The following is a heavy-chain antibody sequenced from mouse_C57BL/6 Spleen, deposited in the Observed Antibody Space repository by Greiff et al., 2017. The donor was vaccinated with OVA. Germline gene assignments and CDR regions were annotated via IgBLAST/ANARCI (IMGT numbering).Heavy chain of an antibody. J-gene: IGHJ2*01. CDR3: ERSTPYYGSSYCFDY. Sequence: EVQLQESGPELVKPGASVKMSCKASGYTFTDYNMHWVKQSHGKSLEWIGYINPNNGGTSYNQKFKGKATLTVNKSSSTAYMELRSLTSEDSAVYYCERSTPYYGSSYCFDYWGQGTTLTVSA. CDR1: GYTFTDYN. CDR2: INPNNGGT. D-gene: IGHD1-1*01. V-gene: IGHV1-22*01.